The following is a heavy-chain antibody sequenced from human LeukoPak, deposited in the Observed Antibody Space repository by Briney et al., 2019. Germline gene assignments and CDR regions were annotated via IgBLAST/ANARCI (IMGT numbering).Heavy chain of an antibody. J-gene: IGHJ3*02. CDR2: INHSGST. Sequence: SETLSLTCAVYGGSFSGYYWSWIRQPPGKGLEWIGEINHSGSTNYNPSLKSRVTISVDTSKNQFSLKLSSVTAADTAVYYCARDRIVVVPAAQDAFDIWGQGTIVTVSS. CDR3: ARDRIVVVPAAQDAFDI. D-gene: IGHD2-2*01. CDR1: GGSFSGYY. V-gene: IGHV4-34*01.